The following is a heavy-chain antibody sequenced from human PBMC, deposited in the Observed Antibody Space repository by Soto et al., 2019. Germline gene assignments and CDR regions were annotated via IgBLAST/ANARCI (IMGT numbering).Heavy chain of an antibody. Sequence: EVQLLESGGGLVQPGGSLRLSCAASGFTFSDCAMSWVRQAPGKGLEWVSFITGSGGTTYYTNSVKGRFTISRDNSKSTVYLQMNTLRAEDTAGYYCANFPYYGEAIVGMWGQGTLVTVSS. V-gene: IGHV3-23*01. D-gene: IGHD4-17*01. CDR3: ANFPYYGEAIVGM. J-gene: IGHJ4*02. CDR2: ITGSGGTT. CDR1: GFTFSDCA.